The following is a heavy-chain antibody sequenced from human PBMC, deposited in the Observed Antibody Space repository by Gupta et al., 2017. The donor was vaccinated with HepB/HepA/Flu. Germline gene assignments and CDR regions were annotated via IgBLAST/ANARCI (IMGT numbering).Heavy chain of an antibody. D-gene: IGHD6-19*01. J-gene: IGHJ4*02. V-gene: IGHV1-2*02. CDR1: GYTFTDYY. CDR2: INCARGGT. CDR3: ARVRYNSGWSQFDY. Sequence: QVQLVQSGAEVKKPGASVKVSCKASGYTFTDYYINWVRQAPGQGLEWMGWINCARGGTRFARKFQGRVTLTRDTSINTAYMELIGRRSDDTAVYYCARVRYNSGWSQFDYWGQGTLVTVSS.